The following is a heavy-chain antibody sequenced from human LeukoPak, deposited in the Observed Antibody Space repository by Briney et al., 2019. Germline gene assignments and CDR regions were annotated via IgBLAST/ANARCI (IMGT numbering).Heavy chain of an antibody. V-gene: IGHV4-30-2*01. D-gene: IGHD3-10*01. CDR3: ARVFPRGGDAFDI. CDR1: GGSISSGGYS. J-gene: IGHJ3*02. Sequence: SQTLSLTCAVSGGSISSGGYSWSWIRQPPGKGLEWIGYIYHSGSTYYNPSLKSRVTISVDRSKNQFSLKLSSVTAADTAVYYCARVFPRGGDAFDIWGQGTMVTVSS. CDR2: IYHSGST.